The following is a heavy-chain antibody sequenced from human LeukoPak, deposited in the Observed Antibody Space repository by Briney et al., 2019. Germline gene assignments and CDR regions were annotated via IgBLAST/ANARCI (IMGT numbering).Heavy chain of an antibody. D-gene: IGHD4-23*01. CDR3: AKDGKAGYGGNFDY. CDR2: IWYDGSNK. Sequence: PGGSLRLSCAASGFTFSSYGMHWVRQAPGKGLEWVAVIWYDGSNKYYADSVKGRFTISRDNSRNTLYLQMNSLRAEDTAVYYCAKDGKAGYGGNFDYWGQGTLVTVSS. J-gene: IGHJ4*02. CDR1: GFTFSSYG. V-gene: IGHV3-33*06.